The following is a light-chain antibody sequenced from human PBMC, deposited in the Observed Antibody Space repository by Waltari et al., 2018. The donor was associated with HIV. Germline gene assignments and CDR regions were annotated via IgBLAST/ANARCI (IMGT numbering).Light chain of an antibody. J-gene: IGLJ3*02. Sequence: SYELTQPPSVSVSPGQTARITCSGDALPKQYAYWYQQRPGQAPVLVIYKGTERPSGIPGRFSGSSSGTTATLTIIGVQAQGEADYHCQSADSNASLWVFGGGTKVAVL. V-gene: IGLV3-25*03. CDR1: ALPKQY. CDR3: QSADSNASLWV. CDR2: KGT.